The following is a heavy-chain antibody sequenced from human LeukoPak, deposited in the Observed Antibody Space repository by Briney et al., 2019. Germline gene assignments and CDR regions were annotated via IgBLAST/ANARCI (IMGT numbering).Heavy chain of an antibody. V-gene: IGHV1-2*02. D-gene: IGHD3-10*01. CDR1: GYTFIDYY. J-gene: IGHJ4*02. Sequence: ASVKVSCKASGYTFIDYYIHWVRQAPGQGLEWMGWINPNSGDTNYAQKFQGRVTMTRDTSISTAYMELRRLRSDDTAVYYCARDSQGNYWGQGTLVTVSS. CDR3: ARDSQGNY. CDR2: INPNSGDT.